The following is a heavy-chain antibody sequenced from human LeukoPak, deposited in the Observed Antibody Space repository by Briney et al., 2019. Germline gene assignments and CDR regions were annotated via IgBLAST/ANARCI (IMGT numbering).Heavy chain of an antibody. D-gene: IGHD2-2*01. V-gene: IGHV5-51*01. CDR2: IYPGDSDT. CDR1: GYSFTSYW. CDR3: ARGYCSSTSCYGNFDY. J-gene: IGHJ4*02. Sequence: RGESLKISCKGSGYSFTSYWTGWVRQMPGKGLEWMGIIYPGDSDTRYSPSFQGQVTISADKSISTAYLQWSSLKASDTAMYYCARGYCSSTSCYGNFDYWGQGTLVTVSS.